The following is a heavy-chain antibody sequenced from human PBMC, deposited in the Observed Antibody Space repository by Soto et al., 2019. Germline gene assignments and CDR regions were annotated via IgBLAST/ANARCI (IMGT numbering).Heavy chain of an antibody. V-gene: IGHV5-51*01. CDR3: ARGYCTTTTCDPWFDP. Sequence: GESLKISCTGVGYSFTSYWIGWVRQMPGKGLEWMGIIYPGDSDTRYSPSFQGQVTISADKSITTAYLQWSSLKASDTAMYYCARGYCTTTTCDPWFDPWGQGTQVTVSS. D-gene: IGHD2-2*01. CDR2: IYPGDSDT. CDR1: GYSFTSYW. J-gene: IGHJ5*02.